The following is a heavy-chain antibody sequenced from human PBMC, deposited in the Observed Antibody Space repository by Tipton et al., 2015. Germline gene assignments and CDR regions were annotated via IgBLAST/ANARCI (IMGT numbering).Heavy chain of an antibody. CDR2: IYSGGST. Sequence: SLRLSCAASGFTFSDYAMTWVRQAPGKGLEWVSIIYSGGSTYYADSVKGRFTISRDNSKNTLYLQMNSLRAEDTAVYYCARGQWLVNYWGQGTLVTVSS. V-gene: IGHV3-53*01. CDR3: ARGQWLVNY. J-gene: IGHJ4*02. CDR1: GFTFSDYA. D-gene: IGHD6-19*01.